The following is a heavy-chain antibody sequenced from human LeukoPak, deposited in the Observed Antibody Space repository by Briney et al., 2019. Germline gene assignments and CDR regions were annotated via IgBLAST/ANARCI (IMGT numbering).Heavy chain of an antibody. D-gene: IGHD3-3*01. CDR2: ISGSGGST. CDR1: GFTFSSYA. CDR3: AKDPLYDFWSGYPNWFDP. Sequence: GGSLRLSCAASGFTFSSYAMSWVRQAPGKGLEWVSAISGSGGSTYYADSVKGRFTISRDNSKNTLYLQMNSLRAEDTAVYYCAKDPLYDFWSGYPNWFDPWGQGTLVTVSS. V-gene: IGHV3-23*01. J-gene: IGHJ5*02.